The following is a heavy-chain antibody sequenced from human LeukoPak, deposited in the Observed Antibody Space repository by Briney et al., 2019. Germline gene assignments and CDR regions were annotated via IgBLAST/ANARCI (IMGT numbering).Heavy chain of an antibody. Sequence: ASVKVSCKASGGTFSSYAISWVRRAPGQGLEWMGGIIPIFGTANYAQKFQGRVTITADESTSTAYMELSSLRSEDTAVYYCASLSGKYCSSTSCYGHFDYWGQGTLVTVSS. J-gene: IGHJ4*02. V-gene: IGHV1-69*13. CDR2: IIPIFGTA. D-gene: IGHD2-2*01. CDR1: GGTFSSYA. CDR3: ASLSGKYCSSTSCYGHFDY.